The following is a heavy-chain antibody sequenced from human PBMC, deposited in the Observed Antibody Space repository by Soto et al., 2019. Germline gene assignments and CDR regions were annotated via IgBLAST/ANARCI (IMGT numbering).Heavy chain of an antibody. Sequence: ASVKVSCKASGYTFTGYYMHWVRQAPGQGLEWMGRINPNSGGTNYAQKFQGRVTMTRDTSISTAYMELSRLRSDDTAVYYCARDSKAIFGVVGYYYGMDVWGQGTTVTVSS. CDR3: ARDSKAIFGVVGYYYGMDV. D-gene: IGHD3-3*01. V-gene: IGHV1-2*06. CDR2: INPNSGGT. CDR1: GYTFTGYY. J-gene: IGHJ6*02.